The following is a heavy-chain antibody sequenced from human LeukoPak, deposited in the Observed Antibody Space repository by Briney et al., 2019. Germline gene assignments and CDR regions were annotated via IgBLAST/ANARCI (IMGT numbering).Heavy chain of an antibody. CDR2: IYPGDSET. CDR1: GYRITTYW. Sequence: GAPLNISSNASGYRITTYWICWVRQMPGRGLEWMGFIYPGDSETRYSPSFQGQVTISADKSITTAFLQWSSLKASDTAMYHCACFLLATGPDSWGQGTLVTVSS. V-gene: IGHV5-51*01. D-gene: IGHD1-1*01. CDR3: ACFLLATGPDS. J-gene: IGHJ4*02.